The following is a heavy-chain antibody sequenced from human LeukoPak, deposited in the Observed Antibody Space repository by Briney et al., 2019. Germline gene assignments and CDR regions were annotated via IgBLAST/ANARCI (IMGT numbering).Heavy chain of an antibody. CDR2: IKQDGSEK. CDR3: ARGSSLGYCTNGVCYFDY. D-gene: IGHD2-8*01. V-gene: IGHV3-7*01. J-gene: IGHJ4*02. CDR1: GFTFSSYW. Sequence: GGSLRLSCVASGFTFSSYWMSWVRQAPGKGLEWVANIKQDGSEKYYVDSVKGRFTISRDNAKNSLYLQMNSLRAEDTAVYYCARGSSLGYCTNGVCYFDYWGQGTLVTVSS.